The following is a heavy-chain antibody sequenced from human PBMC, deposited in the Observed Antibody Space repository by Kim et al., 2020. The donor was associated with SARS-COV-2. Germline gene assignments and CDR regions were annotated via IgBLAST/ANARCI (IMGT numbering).Heavy chain of an antibody. CDR3: ARGGYCSSTSCYGYYGMDV. J-gene: IGHJ6*02. CDR2: INPNSGGT. V-gene: IGHV1-2*04. Sequence: ASVKVSCKASGYTFTGYYMHWVRQAPGQGLEWMGWINPNSGGTNYAQKFQGWVTMTRDTSISTSYMELSRLRSDDTAVYYCARGGYCSSTSCYGYYGMDVWGQGTTVTVSS. CDR1: GYTFTGYY. D-gene: IGHD2-2*01.